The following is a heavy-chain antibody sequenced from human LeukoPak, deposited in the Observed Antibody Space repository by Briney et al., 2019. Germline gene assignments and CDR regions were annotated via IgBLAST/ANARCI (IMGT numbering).Heavy chain of an antibody. Sequence: GGSLRLSGAASGNYWMHWVRQVPGKGLVWVSHINSDGSWTSYADSVKGRFTISKDNAKNTVYLQMNSLRAEDTAVYYCVSFYETYWGRGTLVTVSS. D-gene: IGHD2/OR15-2a*01. CDR2: INSDGSWT. CDR3: VSFYETY. V-gene: IGHV3-74*01. J-gene: IGHJ4*02. CDR1: GNYW.